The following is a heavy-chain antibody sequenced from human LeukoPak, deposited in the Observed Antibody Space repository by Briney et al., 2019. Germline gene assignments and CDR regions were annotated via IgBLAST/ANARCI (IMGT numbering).Heavy chain of an antibody. CDR3: ARVDSTGYYWGRGPIDY. V-gene: IGHV4-4*07. Sequence: SETLSLTCTVSGGSISGYYWSWIRQPAGKGLEWIGRIYSTGNTNYNPSLRSRVTMSVDRSNNQFSLNLDSVTAADTAMYYCARVDSTGYYWGRGPIDYWGQGTLVTVSS. D-gene: IGHD3-22*01. J-gene: IGHJ4*02. CDR2: IYSTGNT. CDR1: GGSISGYY.